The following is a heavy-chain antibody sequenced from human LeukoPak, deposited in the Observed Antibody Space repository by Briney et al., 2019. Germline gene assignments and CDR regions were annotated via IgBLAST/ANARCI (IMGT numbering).Heavy chain of an antibody. D-gene: IGHD4-11*01. CDR1: GGSISSHY. V-gene: IGHV4-59*11. Sequence: PSETLSLTCTVSGGSISSHYWSWIRQPPGKGLEWIGYIYYSGSTNYNPSLKSRVTISVYTSKNQFSLKLSSVTAADTAVYYCARGYSNYEFWGQGTLVTVSS. CDR2: IYYSGST. J-gene: IGHJ4*02. CDR3: ARGYSNYEF.